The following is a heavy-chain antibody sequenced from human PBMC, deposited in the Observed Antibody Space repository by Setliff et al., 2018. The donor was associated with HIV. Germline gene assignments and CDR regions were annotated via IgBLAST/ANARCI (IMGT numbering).Heavy chain of an antibody. CDR2: IYSSGST. D-gene: IGHD3-3*01. J-gene: IGHJ3*02. CDR1: GGSISNSNYF. Sequence: SETLSLTCTVSGGSISNSNYFWGWILQPPGKGLEWIGRIYSSGSTYYQPSLQGRVSMSIDSSKNHFSLSLRYVTAADTAVYYCARSFSGRYFWSGYYTGPDPKGENAFDIWGQGTMVTVSS. V-gene: IGHV4-39*02. CDR3: ARSFSGRYFWSGYYTGPDPKGENAFDI.